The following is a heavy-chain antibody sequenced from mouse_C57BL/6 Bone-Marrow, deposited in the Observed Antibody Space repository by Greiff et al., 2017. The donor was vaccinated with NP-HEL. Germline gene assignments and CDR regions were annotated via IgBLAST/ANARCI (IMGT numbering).Heavy chain of an antibody. CDR1: GFSLTSYG. V-gene: IGHV2-2*01. J-gene: IGHJ1*03. D-gene: IGHD2-2*01. CDR3: ARMGGGDLWLRRDWYFDV. Sequence: QVQLQQSGPGLVQPSQSLSITCTVSGFSLTSYGVHWVRQSPGKGLEWLGVIWSGGSTDYNAAFISRLSISKDNSKSQAFLKMSSLQADDTAINYCARMGGGDLWLRRDWYFDVWGTGTTVTVSS. CDR2: IWSGGST.